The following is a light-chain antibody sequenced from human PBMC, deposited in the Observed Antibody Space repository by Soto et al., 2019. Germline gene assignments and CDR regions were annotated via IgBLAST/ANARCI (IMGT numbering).Light chain of an antibody. CDR2: GAS. CDR1: QSVSSN. J-gene: IGKJ1*01. CDR3: QQYNNWPPWT. Sequence: EIVMTQSPATLSVSPGERATLSCRASQSVSSNLAWYQQKPGQAPRLLIYGASTRATGIPARFSGSGSGKEFTLTISSLQSEDFAVYYCQQYNNWPPWTFGHGTKVEIK. V-gene: IGKV3-15*01.